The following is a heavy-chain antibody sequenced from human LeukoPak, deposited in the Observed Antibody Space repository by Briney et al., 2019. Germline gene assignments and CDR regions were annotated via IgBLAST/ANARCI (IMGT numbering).Heavy chain of an antibody. Sequence: SETLSLTCTVSGGSISCSSYYWGWIRQPPGKGLEWIGSIYYSGNTYYNPSLKSRVTISVDTSKNQFSLKLNSVTAADTAVYYCARQYNSGYGLPFDYWGQGTLVTVSS. V-gene: IGHV4-39*01. CDR1: GGSISCSSYY. D-gene: IGHD5-12*01. CDR2: IYYSGNT. J-gene: IGHJ4*02. CDR3: ARQYNSGYGLPFDY.